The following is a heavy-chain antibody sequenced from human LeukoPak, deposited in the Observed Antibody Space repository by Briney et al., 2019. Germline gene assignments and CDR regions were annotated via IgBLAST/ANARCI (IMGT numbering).Heavy chain of an antibody. V-gene: IGHV3-30*18. Sequence: GRSLRLSCAASGFTFSSYGMHWVRQAPGKGLEWVAVISYDGSNKYYADSVKGRFTISRDNSKNALYLQMNSLRAEDTAVYYCAKLGPKQWLADYFDYWGQGTLVTVSS. D-gene: IGHD6-19*01. CDR2: ISYDGSNK. CDR3: AKLGPKQWLADYFDY. CDR1: GFTFSSYG. J-gene: IGHJ4*02.